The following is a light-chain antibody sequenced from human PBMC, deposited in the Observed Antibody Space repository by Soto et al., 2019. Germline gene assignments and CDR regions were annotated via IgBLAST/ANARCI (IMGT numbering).Light chain of an antibody. CDR3: QQYNNWPPVA. V-gene: IGKV3-15*01. Sequence: EIVMTQSPATLSVSPGERATLSCRASQSVSSNLAWYQQKPGQAPRLLIYGASTRATGIPARFSGSESGTEFTLTISSLQSEDCAVSYCQQYNNWPPVAIGQGPKVESK. CDR1: QSVSSN. J-gene: IGKJ1*01. CDR2: GAS.